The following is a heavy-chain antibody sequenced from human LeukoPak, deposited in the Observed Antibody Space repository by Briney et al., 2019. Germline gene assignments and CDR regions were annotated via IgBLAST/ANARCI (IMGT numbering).Heavy chain of an antibody. CDR3: ASPKGLFDYFDY. J-gene: IGHJ4*02. V-gene: IGHV3-23*01. Sequence: GGSLRLSCAASGFTFSSYAMSWVRQAPGKGLEWVSAISGNAGSTYYADSVKGRFTISRDNSKNTLYLQMYSLRAEDTAVYYCASPKGLFDYFDYWGQGILVTVYS. CDR2: ISGNAGST. CDR1: GFTFSSYA. D-gene: IGHD3-22*01.